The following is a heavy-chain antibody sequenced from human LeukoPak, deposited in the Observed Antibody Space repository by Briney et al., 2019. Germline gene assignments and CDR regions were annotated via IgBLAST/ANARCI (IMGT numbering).Heavy chain of an antibody. V-gene: IGHV4-34*01. J-gene: IGHJ3*02. Sequence: SGTLSLTCAVYGGSFSGYYWSWIRQPPGKGLEWIGEINHSGSTNYNPSLKSRVTISVDTSKNQFSLKLSSVTAADTAVYYCARVGKWLFDAFDIWGQGTMVTVSS. CDR1: GGSFSGYY. D-gene: IGHD3-22*01. CDR3: ARVGKWLFDAFDI. CDR2: INHSGST.